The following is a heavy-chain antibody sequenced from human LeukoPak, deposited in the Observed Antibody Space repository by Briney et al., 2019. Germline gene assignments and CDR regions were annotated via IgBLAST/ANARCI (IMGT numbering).Heavy chain of an antibody. Sequence: GGSLRLSCAASGFTFSSYSMNWVRQAPGKGLEWVSSISSSSSYIYYADSVKGRFTISRGNAKNSLYLRMNSLRAEDTAVYYCAREYCSGGSCYLDAFDIWGQGTMVTVSS. V-gene: IGHV3-21*01. D-gene: IGHD2-15*01. CDR3: AREYCSGGSCYLDAFDI. J-gene: IGHJ3*02. CDR1: GFTFSSYS. CDR2: ISSSSSYI.